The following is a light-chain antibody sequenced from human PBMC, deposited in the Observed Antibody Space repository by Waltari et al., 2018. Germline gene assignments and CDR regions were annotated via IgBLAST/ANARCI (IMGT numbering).Light chain of an antibody. CDR3: FLSYSGAVI. J-gene: IGLJ2*01. Sequence: QAVVTQEPSLTVSPGGTVTLTCGSSTGAVTSGHYPYWFQQKPGQAPRTLIYDTSNKHSWTPARFSGALLGGKAALTLSGAQPEDEANYYCFLSYSGAVIFGGETKLTVL. CDR1: TGAVTSGHY. CDR2: DTS. V-gene: IGLV7-46*01.